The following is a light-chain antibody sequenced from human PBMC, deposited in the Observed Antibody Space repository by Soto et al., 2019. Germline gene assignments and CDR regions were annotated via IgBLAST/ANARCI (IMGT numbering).Light chain of an antibody. CDR3: TSYTRSSTYV. V-gene: IGLV2-14*01. Sequence: QSVLTQPASVSGSPGQSITISCTGTSSDIGGYNYVSWYQQDSGKAPKLIIYAVTDRPSGVSSRFSGPKSGNTAFLTISGLQAEDEADYYCTSYTRSSTYVFGTGTRSPS. CDR2: AVT. CDR1: SSDIGGYNY. J-gene: IGLJ1*01.